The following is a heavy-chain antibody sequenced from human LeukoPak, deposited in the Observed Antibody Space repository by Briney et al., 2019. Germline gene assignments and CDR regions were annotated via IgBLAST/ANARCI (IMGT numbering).Heavy chain of an antibody. V-gene: IGHV4-61*02. CDR1: GGSIRSANYY. J-gene: IGHJ3*02. CDR2: IDRSGNT. D-gene: IGHD3-16*01. Sequence: SETLSLTCNVSGGSIRSANYYWSWIRQPAAKGLEWMGRIDRSGNTNYNPSLKSRVTISMDTSKNQFSLTLSSVSATDTAVYFCARDMSESDAFGIWGQGTTVTVSS. CDR3: ARDMSESDAFGI.